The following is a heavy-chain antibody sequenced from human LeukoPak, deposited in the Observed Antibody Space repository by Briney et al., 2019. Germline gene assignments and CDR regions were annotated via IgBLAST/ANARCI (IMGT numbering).Heavy chain of an antibody. CDR2: MNPNSGNT. CDR1: GYTFTNYD. V-gene: IGHV1-8*01. Sequence: ASVKVSCKASGYTFTNYDINWERQATGQGLEWMGWMNPNSGNTGYAQKFQGRVTMTRNTSISTAYMELSSLRSEDTAVYYCARVNCSSTSCRSKFLDYWGQGTLVTVSS. J-gene: IGHJ4*02. CDR3: ARVNCSSTSCRSKFLDY. D-gene: IGHD2-2*01.